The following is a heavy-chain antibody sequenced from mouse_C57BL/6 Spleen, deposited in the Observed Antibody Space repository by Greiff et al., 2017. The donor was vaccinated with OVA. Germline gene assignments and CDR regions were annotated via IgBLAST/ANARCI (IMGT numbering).Heavy chain of an antibody. D-gene: IGHD2-4*01. CDR1: GYTFTSYW. CDR3: ARNYDYAHWYFDV. V-gene: IGHV1-52*01. CDR2: IDPSDSET. J-gene: IGHJ1*03. Sequence: QVQLQQPGAELVRPGSSVKLSCKASGYTFTSYWMHWVKQRPIQGLEWIGNIDPSDSETHYNQKFKDKATLTVDKSSSTAYMQLSSLTSEDSAVYYCARNYDYAHWYFDVWGTGTTVTVSS.